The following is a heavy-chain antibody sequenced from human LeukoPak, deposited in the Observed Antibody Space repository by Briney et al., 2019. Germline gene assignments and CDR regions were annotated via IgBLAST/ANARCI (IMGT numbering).Heavy chain of an antibody. D-gene: IGHD3-3*01. CDR2: IYYSGST. CDR3: ARERVVDDFWSGYPINWFDP. CDR1: GGSISSGGYY. J-gene: IGHJ5*02. V-gene: IGHV4-31*03. Sequence: SETLSLTGTVSGGSISSGGYYWSWIRQHPGKGLEWIGYIYYSGSTYYNPSLKSRVTISVDTSKNQFSLKLSSVTAADTAVYYCARERVVDDFWSGYPINWFDPWGQGTLVTVSS.